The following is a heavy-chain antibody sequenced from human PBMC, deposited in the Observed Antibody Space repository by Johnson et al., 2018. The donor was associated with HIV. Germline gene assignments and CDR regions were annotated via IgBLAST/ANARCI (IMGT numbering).Heavy chain of an antibody. CDR1: GFTVSSNY. CDR3: ARVGDWGSAYDAFDI. CDR2: IYSGGST. V-gene: IGHV3-66*02. J-gene: IGHJ3*02. Sequence: VQLVESGGGLVQPGGSLRLSCGASGFTVSSNYMTWVRQAPGKGLDWVSVIYSGGSTYYADSVKGRFTISRDNSKKTLYLQMSSLRIEDTAVYYCARVGDWGSAYDAFDIWGQGTMVTVSS. D-gene: IGHD7-27*01.